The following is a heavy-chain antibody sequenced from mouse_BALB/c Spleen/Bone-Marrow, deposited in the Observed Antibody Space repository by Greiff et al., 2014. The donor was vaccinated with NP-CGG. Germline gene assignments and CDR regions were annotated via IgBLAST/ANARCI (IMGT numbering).Heavy chain of an antibody. J-gene: IGHJ4*01. CDR1: GFSLTNYG. CDR2: IWAGGST. D-gene: IGHD3-2*02. Sequence: VQVVESGPGLVAPSQSLSITCTVSGFSLTNYGVHWVRQPPGKGLEWLGVIWAGGSTNYNSALMSRLSISKDNSKSQVFLKMTSLQTDDTAMYYCARVTSSAVGAMDYWGQGTSVTVSS. V-gene: IGHV2-9*02. CDR3: ARVTSSAVGAMDY.